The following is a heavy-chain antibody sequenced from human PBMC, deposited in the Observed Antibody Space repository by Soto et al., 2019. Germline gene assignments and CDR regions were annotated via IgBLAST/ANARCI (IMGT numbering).Heavy chain of an antibody. CDR3: ARGGDGYYRVAFDL. D-gene: IGHD1-26*01. CDR1: GLTFSSYW. V-gene: IGHV3-7*04. J-gene: IGHJ3*01. CDR2: IKEDGTEI. Sequence: EVQLVESGGGLVQPGGSLRLSCEASGLTFSSYWMSWVRQAPGKGLEWVAIIKEDGTEIYYVDSVKGRFTISRDNAKNPLYLQMNSLRDEDTAVYYCARGGDGYYRVAFDLWGQGTMVTVSS.